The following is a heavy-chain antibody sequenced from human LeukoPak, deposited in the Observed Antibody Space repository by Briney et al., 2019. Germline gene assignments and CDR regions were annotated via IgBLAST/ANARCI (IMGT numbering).Heavy chain of an antibody. CDR1: GASINNNY. J-gene: IGHJ6*03. Sequence: PSETLSLTCTVSGASINNNYRSWIRQPAGGGLGWIWRFYFDGDTNYNTSLKRRVTISVDKTKNQFSLNLSSVTAADTAMYYCARVDSASYYTGGYMDVWGKGATVTVSS. D-gene: IGHD3-10*01. CDR2: FYFDGDT. CDR3: ARVDSASYYTGGYMDV. V-gene: IGHV4-4*07.